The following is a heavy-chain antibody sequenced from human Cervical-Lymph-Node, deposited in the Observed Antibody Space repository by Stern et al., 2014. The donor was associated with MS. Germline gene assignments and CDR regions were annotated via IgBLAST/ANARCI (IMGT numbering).Heavy chain of an antibody. CDR2: ISSSSSDI. CDR1: GFTFSSYR. D-gene: IGHD2/OR15-2a*01. J-gene: IGHJ4*02. CDR3: ARDYDGNYLTCFEY. Sequence: EVQLVESGGGLVKPGGSLKLSCAASGFTFSSYRMTWVRQAPGKGLEWVSSISSSSSDIYYADSVKGRFTISRDNAKNSLSLQMNSLRAEDTAVYYCARDYDGNYLTCFEYWGQGTLVTVSS. V-gene: IGHV3-21*01.